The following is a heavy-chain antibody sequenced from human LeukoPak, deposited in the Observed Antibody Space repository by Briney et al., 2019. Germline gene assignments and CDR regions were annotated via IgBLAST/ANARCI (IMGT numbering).Heavy chain of an antibody. D-gene: IGHD2-2*01. CDR3: ARENGVVPAATLDY. CDR1: GFTFSSSS. CDR2: ISSSSSYI. V-gene: IGHV3-21*01. J-gene: IGHJ4*02. Sequence: GGSLRLSCAASGFTFSSSSMNWVRQAPGKGLECLSSISSSSSYIYYADSVKGRFTISRDNAKNSLYLQMNSLRAEDTAVYYCARENGVVPAATLDYWGQGTLVTVSS.